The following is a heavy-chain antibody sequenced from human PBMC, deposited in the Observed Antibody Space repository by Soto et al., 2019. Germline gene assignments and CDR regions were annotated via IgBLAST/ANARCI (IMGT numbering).Heavy chain of an antibody. J-gene: IGHJ3*02. D-gene: IGHD6-13*01. CDR1: GYSFTNYV. CDR2: INPGYGNT. CDR3: ARTGYISRWELLGAFDI. V-gene: IGHV1-3*01. Sequence: ASVKVSCKSSGYSFTNYVMHWVRQAPGQRLEWMGWINPGYGNTKYSQKFQGRVTITRDTSASTAYMELSSLRSEDTAVYYCARTGYISRWELLGAFDIWGQGTMVTV.